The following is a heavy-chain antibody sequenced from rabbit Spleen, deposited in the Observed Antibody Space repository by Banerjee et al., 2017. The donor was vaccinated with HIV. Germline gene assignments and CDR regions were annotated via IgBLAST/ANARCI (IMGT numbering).Heavy chain of an antibody. D-gene: IGHD8-1*01. CDR1: GVSFSFNNY. V-gene: IGHV1S45*01. CDR2: VDVGSSGFT. CDR3: ARDAATSFSSYGMDL. Sequence: QEQLEESGGGLVKPGASLTLTCTASGVSFSFNNYMCWVRQAPGKGLEWIGCVDVGSSGFTYFASWAKGRFAVSKTSSTTVTLQMTSLTAADTATYFCARDAATSFSSYGMDLWGPGTLVTVS. J-gene: IGHJ6*01.